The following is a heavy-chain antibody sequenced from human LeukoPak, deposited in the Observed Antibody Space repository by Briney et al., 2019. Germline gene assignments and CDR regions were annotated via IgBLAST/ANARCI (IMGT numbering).Heavy chain of an antibody. CDR3: ARAGSGWPYYFDY. Sequence: SETLSLTCTVSVDSISNYYWTWIRQPAGKGLEWIGRIYPSGSTNYNPSLKSRVTMSVDTSKNQFSLNLRSVTAADTAVYYCARAGSGWPYYFDYWGPETLVTVSS. D-gene: IGHD6-19*01. CDR2: IYPSGST. CDR1: VDSISNYY. V-gene: IGHV4-4*07. J-gene: IGHJ4*02.